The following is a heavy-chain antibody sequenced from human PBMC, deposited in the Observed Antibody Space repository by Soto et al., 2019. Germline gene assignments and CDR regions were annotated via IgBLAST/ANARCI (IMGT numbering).Heavy chain of an antibody. Sequence: SVKVSCKASGYTFTSYGIIWVRQAPGQGLEWMGGIIPIFGTANYAQKFQDRVTITADESTSTAYMELSSLRSEDTAVYYCATSSGYTYYYFDYWGQGTLVTVSS. D-gene: IGHD3-22*01. V-gene: IGHV1-69*13. CDR1: GYTFTSYG. J-gene: IGHJ4*02. CDR3: ATSSGYTYYYFDY. CDR2: IIPIFGTA.